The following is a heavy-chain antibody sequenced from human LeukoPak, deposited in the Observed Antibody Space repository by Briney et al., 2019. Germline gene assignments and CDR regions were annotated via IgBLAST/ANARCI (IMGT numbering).Heavy chain of an antibody. CDR2: VHYSGST. CDR3: ARVPNQSKYSVGNY. V-gene: IGHV4-59*08. Sequence: PSETLSLTCTVSGGSISGYYWSWIRQPPGKGLESIGYVHYSGSTNYNPSLKSRVIISVDTSRNQFSLKLSSVTAADTAVYYCARVPNQSKYSVGNYWGQGTLVTVSS. D-gene: IGHD1-14*01. CDR1: GGSISGYY. J-gene: IGHJ4*02.